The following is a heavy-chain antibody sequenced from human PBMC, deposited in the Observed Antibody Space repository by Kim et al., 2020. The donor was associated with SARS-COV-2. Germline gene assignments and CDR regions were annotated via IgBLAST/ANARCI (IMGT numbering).Heavy chain of an antibody. Sequence: FQARGTITRDTSASTAYMELSSLRSEDTAVYYCARTCSSTSCYHPNFDYWGQGTLVTVSS. CDR3: ARTCSSTSCYHPNFDY. D-gene: IGHD2-2*01. V-gene: IGHV1-3*01. J-gene: IGHJ4*02.